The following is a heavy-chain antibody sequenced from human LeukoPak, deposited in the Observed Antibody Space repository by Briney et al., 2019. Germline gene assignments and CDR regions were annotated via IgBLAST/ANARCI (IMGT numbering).Heavy chain of an antibody. Sequence: GRSLRLSCAASGFTFSSYAMHWVRQAPGKGLEWVAVISYDGSNKYYADSVKGRFTISRDNSKNTLYLQMNSLRAEDTAVYYCARKAVAGPLGYWGQGTLVTVPS. CDR3: ARKAVAGPLGY. D-gene: IGHD6-19*01. CDR1: GFTFSSYA. V-gene: IGHV3-30-3*01. J-gene: IGHJ4*02. CDR2: ISYDGSNK.